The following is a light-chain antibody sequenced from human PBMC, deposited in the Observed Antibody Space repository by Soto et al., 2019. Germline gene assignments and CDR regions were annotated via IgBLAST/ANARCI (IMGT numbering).Light chain of an antibody. CDR2: GAS. Sequence: EIVITQSPATLSVSPGERATLSCRASQTVTSNLAWYQQKPGQTPRLLIYGASTRATGFPARFSGSGSGTEFTLTISSLQSEDFAVYYCQQYNDWPLPFGGGTKVDIK. CDR1: QTVTSN. CDR3: QQYNDWPLP. V-gene: IGKV3-15*01. J-gene: IGKJ4*01.